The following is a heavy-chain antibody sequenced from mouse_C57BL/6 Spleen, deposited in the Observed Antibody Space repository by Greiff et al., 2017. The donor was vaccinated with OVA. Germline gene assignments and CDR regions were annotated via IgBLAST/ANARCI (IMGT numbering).Heavy chain of an antibody. D-gene: IGHD2-2*01. CDR3: ARDGYDEFEY. V-gene: IGHV3-6*01. Sequence: EVQLVEPGPGLVKPSQSLSLTCSVSGYSITSGYYWNWIRQFPGNQLEWMGYLSYDGSNNYNPSLKNRISLTRATSKNQFALKLKSVTTEDAATEDCARDGYDEFEYWGQGTTLTVSS. CDR2: LSYDGSN. J-gene: IGHJ2*01. CDR1: GYSITSGYY.